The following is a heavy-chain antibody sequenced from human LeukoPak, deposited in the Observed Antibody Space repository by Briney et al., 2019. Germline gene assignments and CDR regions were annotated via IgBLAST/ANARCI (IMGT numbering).Heavy chain of an antibody. J-gene: IGHJ4*02. CDR3: AKDLVPAANTIDY. D-gene: IGHD2-2*01. Sequence: PGGSLRLSCAASGFTFSSYGMHWVRQAPGKGLEWVAFIRYDGSNKYYADSVKGRFTISRDNSKNTLYLQMNSLRAEDTAVYYCAKDLVPAANTIDYWGQGTLVTVSS. V-gene: IGHV3-30*02. CDR2: IRYDGSNK. CDR1: GFTFSSYG.